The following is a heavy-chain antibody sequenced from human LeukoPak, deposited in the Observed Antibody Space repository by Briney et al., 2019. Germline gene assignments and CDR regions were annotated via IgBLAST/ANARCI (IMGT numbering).Heavy chain of an antibody. CDR1: GFTFSSYA. V-gene: IGHV3-23*01. J-gene: IGHJ4*02. Sequence: GGSLRLSCAASGFTFSSYAMSWVRQAPGKGLEWVSSIRGSGAVTYYTDSVKGRFTFSRDNSRNTAYLQINSLRAEDSAVDYCASLKDGAGTDYWGQGTLVAVSS. CDR3: ASLKDGAGTDY. CDR2: IRGSGAVT. D-gene: IGHD1-1*01.